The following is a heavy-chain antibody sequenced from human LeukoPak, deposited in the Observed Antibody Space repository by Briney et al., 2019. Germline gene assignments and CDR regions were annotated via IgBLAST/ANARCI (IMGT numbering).Heavy chain of an antibody. V-gene: IGHV4-59*01. CDR3: ARDRYCSGGSCYFGHFDY. CDR2: IYYSGST. Sequence: SETLSLTCTVSGGSISSYYWSWIRQPPGKGLEGIGYIYYSGSTNYNPSLKSRVTISVDTSKTQFSLTLSSVTAADTAVYYCARDRYCSGGSCYFGHFDYWGQGTLVTVSS. J-gene: IGHJ4*02. CDR1: GGSISSYY. D-gene: IGHD2-15*01.